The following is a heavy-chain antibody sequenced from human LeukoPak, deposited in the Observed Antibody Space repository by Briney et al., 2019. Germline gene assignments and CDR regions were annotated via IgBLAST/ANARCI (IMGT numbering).Heavy chain of an antibody. CDR2: INHSGST. J-gene: IGHJ6*02. V-gene: IGHV4-34*01. D-gene: IGHD6-13*01. Sequence: SETLSLTCAAYGGSFSGYYWSWIRQPPGKGLEWIGEINHSGSTNYNPSLKSRVTISVDTSKNQFSLKLSSVTAADTAVYYCARARASSSWSKYYYYYGMDVWGQGTTVTVSS. CDR1: GGSFSGYY. CDR3: ARARASSSWSKYYYYYGMDV.